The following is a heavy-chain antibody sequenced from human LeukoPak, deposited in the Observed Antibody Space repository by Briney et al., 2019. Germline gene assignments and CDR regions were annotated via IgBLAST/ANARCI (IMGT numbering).Heavy chain of an antibody. V-gene: IGHV6-1*01. D-gene: IGHD6-19*01. CDR1: GDSVSTNSGA. Sequence: SQTLSLTCAISGDSVSTNSGAWNWIRQSPSRGLEWLGRTYYRSKWYNDYAVSVKSRITINPDTSKNQFSLQLNSVSPEDTAVYYCARGVPVVGYYFDYWGQGPLVTVSS. CDR2: TYYRSKWYN. J-gene: IGHJ4*02. CDR3: ARGVPVVGYYFDY.